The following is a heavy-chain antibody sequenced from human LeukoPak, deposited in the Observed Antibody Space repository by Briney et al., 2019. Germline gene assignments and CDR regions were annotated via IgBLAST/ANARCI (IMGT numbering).Heavy chain of an antibody. D-gene: IGHD2-2*01. Sequence: ASVKVSCKASGYTFTGYYMHWVRQAPGQGLEWMGWINPNSGGTNYAQKFQGRVTMTRDTSIGTAYMELSRLRSDDTAVYYCARERVPAYYYYYMDVWGKGTTVTVSS. CDR2: INPNSGGT. CDR1: GYTFTGYY. CDR3: ARERVPAYYYYYMDV. V-gene: IGHV1-2*02. J-gene: IGHJ6*03.